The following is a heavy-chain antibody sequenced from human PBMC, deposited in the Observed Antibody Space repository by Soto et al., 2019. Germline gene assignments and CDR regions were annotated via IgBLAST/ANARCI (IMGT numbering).Heavy chain of an antibody. Sequence: PWGSLRLSCAASGFTFIDYYIIWIRHAPLKWLEWVSYISSSGSTIYYADSVKGRFTISRDNAKNSLYLQMNSLRAEDTAVYYCARDDYGGGDYYYYGMDVWGQGTTVTVSS. CDR1: GFTFIDYY. J-gene: IGHJ6*02. V-gene: IGHV3-11*01. CDR2: ISSSGSTI. D-gene: IGHD4-17*01. CDR3: ARDDYGGGDYYYYGMDV.